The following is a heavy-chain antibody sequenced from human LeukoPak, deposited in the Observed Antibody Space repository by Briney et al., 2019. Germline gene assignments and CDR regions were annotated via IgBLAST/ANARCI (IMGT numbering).Heavy chain of an antibody. CDR2: IYYSGST. CDR3: ARVTWVGGDTTTLAFDY. CDR1: GGSISSSSYY. V-gene: IGHV4-39*07. D-gene: IGHD1-26*01. J-gene: IGHJ4*02. Sequence: SETLSLTCTVSGGSISSSSYYWGWIRQPPGKGLGWIGSIYYSGSTYYTPSLKSRVTISVDTSKNQFSLKLSSVTAADTAVYYCARVTWVGGDTTTLAFDYWGQGTLVTVSS.